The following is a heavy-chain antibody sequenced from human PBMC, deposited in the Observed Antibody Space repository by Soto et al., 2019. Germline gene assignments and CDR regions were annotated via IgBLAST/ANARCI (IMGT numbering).Heavy chain of an antibody. CDR2: IIPIFGTA. V-gene: IGHV1-69*13. J-gene: IGHJ6*02. Sequence: GASVKVSCKASGGTFSSYAISWVGQPPGQGLEWMGGIIPIFGTANYAQKFQGRVTITADESTSTAYMELSSLRPEDTAVYYCARANYGGSQPTSGGMDVWGQGTTVTVSS. D-gene: IGHD2-15*01. CDR3: ARANYGGSQPTSGGMDV. CDR1: GGTFSSYA.